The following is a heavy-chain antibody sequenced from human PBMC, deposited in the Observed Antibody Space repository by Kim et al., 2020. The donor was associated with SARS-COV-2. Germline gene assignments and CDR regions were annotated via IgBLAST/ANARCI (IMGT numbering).Heavy chain of an antibody. V-gene: IGHV4-31*03. J-gene: IGHJ4*02. CDR2: IYYSGST. Sequence: SETLSLTCTVSGVSISSGGYYWSWIRQHPGKGLECFGYIYYSGSTYYNPSLKSRVTISVDTSKNQFSLKLSSVTAADTAVYYCARALTIFGVVISAFDYWGQGTLVTVPS. D-gene: IGHD3-3*01. CDR1: GVSISSGGYY. CDR3: ARALTIFGVVISAFDY.